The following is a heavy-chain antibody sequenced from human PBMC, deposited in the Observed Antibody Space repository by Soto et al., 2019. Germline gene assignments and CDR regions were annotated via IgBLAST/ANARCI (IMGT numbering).Heavy chain of an antibody. V-gene: IGHV3-30*18. CDR1: GFTFSDYA. CDR3: AKGGRQWLVTSDSNY. CDR2: VSHDGRNT. D-gene: IGHD6-19*01. Sequence: VQLVESGGGVVQPGRSLRLSCAASGFTFSDYAMHWVRQAPGKGLEWGAVVSHDGRNTHYADSVKGRLTISRDSSKNTVSLEMTSLRAEETAVYYCAKGGRQWLVTSDSNYWGQGALVTVSS. J-gene: IGHJ4*02.